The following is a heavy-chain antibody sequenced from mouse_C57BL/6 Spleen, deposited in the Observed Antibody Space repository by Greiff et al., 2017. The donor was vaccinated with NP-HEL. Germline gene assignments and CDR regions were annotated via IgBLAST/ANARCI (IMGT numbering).Heavy chain of an antibody. D-gene: IGHD2-2*01. J-gene: IGHJ4*01. CDR2: IDPSDSYT. CDR3: ARWLRVYAMDY. Sequence: QVQLQQPGAELVKPGASVKLSCKASGYTFTSYWMQWVKQRPGQGLEWIGEIDPSDSYTNYNQKFKGKATLTVDTSSSTAYMQLSSLTSEDSAVYYCARWLRVYAMDYWGQGTSVTVSS. V-gene: IGHV1-50*01. CDR1: GYTFTSYW.